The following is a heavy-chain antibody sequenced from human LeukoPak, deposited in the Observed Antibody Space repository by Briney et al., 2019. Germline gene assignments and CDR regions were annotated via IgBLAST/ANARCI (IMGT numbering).Heavy chain of an antibody. CDR2: LTWNGANI. CDR1: GFTFHDYA. V-gene: IGHV3-9*01. Sequence: PGRSLRLSCAASGFTFHDYAMHWVRQAPGKGLEWVSGLTWNGANIAYADSVRGRFTVSRDNAKNSLYLQMNSLRAEDTALYYCARDIGSSWYYYYYGIDVWGHGTTVTVYS. CDR3: ARDIGSSWYYYYYGIDV. J-gene: IGHJ6*02. D-gene: IGHD6-13*01.